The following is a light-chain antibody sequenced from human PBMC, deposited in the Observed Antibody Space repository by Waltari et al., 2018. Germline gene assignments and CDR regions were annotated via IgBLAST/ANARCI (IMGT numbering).Light chain of an antibody. J-gene: IGKJ3*01. CDR2: AAF. V-gene: IGKV1-39*01. CDR3: QQSYSVPPA. Sequence: DIQMTQSPSSLSASVGDRVTIPCRASQSIITYLNWYQQKPGKAPKVLIYAAFNLQRGVPSRFSGSGSGTDFTLTISSLQPEDFATYYCQQSYSVPPAFGPGTKVDIK. CDR1: QSIITY.